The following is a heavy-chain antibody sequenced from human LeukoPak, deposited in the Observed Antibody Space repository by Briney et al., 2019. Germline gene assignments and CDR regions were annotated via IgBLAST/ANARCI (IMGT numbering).Heavy chain of an antibody. D-gene: IGHD3-22*01. V-gene: IGHV3-30*18. J-gene: IGHJ4*02. Sequence: GGSLRLSCAASGFTFSSYGMHWVRQAPGKGLEWVAVISYDGSNKYYADSVKGRFTISRDNSKNTLYLQMNSLRAEDTAVYYCAKDRYYDSSGSMFDYWGQGTLVTVSS. CDR1: GFTFSSYG. CDR2: ISYDGSNK. CDR3: AKDRYYDSSGSMFDY.